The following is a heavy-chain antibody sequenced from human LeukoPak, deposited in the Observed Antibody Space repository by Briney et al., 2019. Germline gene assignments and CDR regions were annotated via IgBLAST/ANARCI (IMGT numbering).Heavy chain of an antibody. CDR2: IYNSGST. Sequence: SSETLSLTCTVSGGSISSYYWSWIRQPPGKGLEWIGYIYNSGSTKYNPSLKSRVTISLDTSRNQFSLKLSSVTAADTAVYYCARGRYNWNDVQYWGQGTLVTVSS. CDR3: ARGRYNWNDVQY. J-gene: IGHJ4*02. V-gene: IGHV4-59*01. D-gene: IGHD1-20*01. CDR1: GGSISSYY.